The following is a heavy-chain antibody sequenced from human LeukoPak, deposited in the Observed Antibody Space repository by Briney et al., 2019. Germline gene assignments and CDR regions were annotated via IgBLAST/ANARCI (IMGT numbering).Heavy chain of an antibody. J-gene: IGHJ4*02. CDR3: ARVRAAATDY. CDR1: GFTFSSYW. CDR2: IKQDGSEK. V-gene: IGHV3-7*01. D-gene: IGHD2-15*01. Sequence: PGGSLRLSCAASGFTFSSYWMSWVRQAPGKGLEWVVNIKQDGSEKFYVDSVKGRFTISRDNAKSSLYLQMNSLRAEDTAVYYCARVRAAATDYWGQGTLVTVSS.